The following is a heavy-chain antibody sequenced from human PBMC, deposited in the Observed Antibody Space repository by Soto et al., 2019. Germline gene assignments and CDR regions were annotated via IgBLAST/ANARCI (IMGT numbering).Heavy chain of an antibody. CDR2: ISSNGGST. Sequence: TQRKGLEYVSAISSNGGSTYYADSVKGRFTISRDNSKNTLYLQMSSLKAEDTAVYYFVKENDLHYYYSVLAFGGKGTT. J-gene: IGHJ6*04. V-gene: IGHV3-64D*08. D-gene: IGHD3-3*01. CDR3: VKENDLHYYYSVLAF.